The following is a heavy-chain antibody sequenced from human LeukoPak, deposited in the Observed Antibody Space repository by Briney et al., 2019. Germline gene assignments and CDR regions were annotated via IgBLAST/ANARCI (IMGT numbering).Heavy chain of an antibody. CDR1: GFTFSSYA. V-gene: IGHV3-48*01. D-gene: IGHD3-10*01. Sequence: GGSPRLSCAASGFTFSSYAMNWVRQAPGRGLEWISHITSSSSIIYYADSVQGRFTISRDDAKNSLYLQMNSLRAEDTAVYYCARHFGSGSYYYHYMDVWGKGTTVTVSS. J-gene: IGHJ6*03. CDR3: ARHFGSGSYYYHYMDV. CDR2: ITSSSSII.